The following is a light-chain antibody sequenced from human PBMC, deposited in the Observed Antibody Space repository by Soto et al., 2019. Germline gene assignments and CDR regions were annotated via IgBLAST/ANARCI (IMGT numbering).Light chain of an antibody. CDR3: QHRRNWPIT. J-gene: IGKJ5*01. Sequence: EIVLTQSPATLSLSPGERATLSCRVSQSVSNYLAWYQQKPGQAPRLLIYDASNRATGIPARFSGSGSGTDFTLTIAGLEPEDFAVYYCQHRRNWPITFGQGTRLEIK. CDR1: QSVSNY. CDR2: DAS. V-gene: IGKV3-11*01.